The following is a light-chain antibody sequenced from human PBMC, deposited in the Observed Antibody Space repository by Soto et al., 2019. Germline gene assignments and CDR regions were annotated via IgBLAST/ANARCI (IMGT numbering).Light chain of an antibody. J-gene: IGKJ4*01. CDR2: GAS. V-gene: IGKV3D-15*01. CDR1: QSVSSN. Sequence: EIVMTQSPATLSVSAGERVTLSCRASQSVSSNLAWYQQKPCQAPRLLIYGASTRATGIPARFSGSGSGTDFTLTISSLQSEDFAVYYCQQYNNWPPLTFGGGTKVEIK. CDR3: QQYNNWPPLT.